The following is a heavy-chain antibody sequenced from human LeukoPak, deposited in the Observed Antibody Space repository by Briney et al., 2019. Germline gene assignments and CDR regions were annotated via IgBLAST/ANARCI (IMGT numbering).Heavy chain of an antibody. J-gene: IGHJ4*02. CDR2: IKSKTDAGTT. CDR3: TTNRRYFAWLCVA. Sequence: PGGSLRLSCAASGFTFTNAWMSWVRQAPGKGLEWVGRIKSKTDAGTTDYAAPVKGRFTISRDDSKNTLYLQMTSLKTEDTAVYYCTTNRRYFAWLCVAGGQGTLVTVPS. V-gene: IGHV3-15*01. D-gene: IGHD3-9*01. CDR1: GFTFTNAW.